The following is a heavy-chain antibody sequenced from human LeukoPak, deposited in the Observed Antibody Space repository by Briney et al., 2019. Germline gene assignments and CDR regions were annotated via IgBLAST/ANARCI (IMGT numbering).Heavy chain of an antibody. CDR2: ISSDGSST. J-gene: IGHJ4*02. V-gene: IGHV3-74*01. Sequence: PGGSLRLSCAASGFTFSSYWMHWVRQAPGKGLVWVSRISSDGSSTSYADSVKGRFTISRDNAKNTLYLQMNSLRAEDTAVYYCARGWGWTYYDILTGYSQPDFDYWGQGTLVTVSS. CDR3: ARGWGWTYYDILTGYSQPDFDY. CDR1: GFTFSSYW. D-gene: IGHD3-9*01.